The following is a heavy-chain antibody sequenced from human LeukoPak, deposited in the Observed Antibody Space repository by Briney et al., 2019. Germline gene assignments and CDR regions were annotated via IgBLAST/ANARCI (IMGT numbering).Heavy chain of an antibody. CDR3: ARSYYYGSGSYYNEVYYYYYYMDV. D-gene: IGHD3-10*01. CDR2: IFYSGST. J-gene: IGHJ6*03. Sequence: SETLSLTCTVSGGSISTSNYYRGWIRQPPGKGLERIGNIFYSGSTYYNPSLKSRVTISVDTSKNQFSLKLSSVTAADTAVYYCARSYYYGSGSYYNEVYYYYYYMDVWGKGTTVTISS. V-gene: IGHV4-39*01. CDR1: GGSISTSNYY.